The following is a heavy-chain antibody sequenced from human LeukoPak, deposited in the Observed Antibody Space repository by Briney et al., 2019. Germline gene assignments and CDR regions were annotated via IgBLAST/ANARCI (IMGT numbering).Heavy chain of an antibody. CDR2: INHSGST. J-gene: IGHJ5*02. CDR1: GGSFSGYY. CDR3: ARLEVATITNWFDP. D-gene: IGHD5-12*01. V-gene: IGHV4-34*01. Sequence: SETLSLTCAVYGGSFSGYYWSWIRQPPGKGLEWIGEINHSGSTNYNPSLKSRVTISVDTSKNQFSLKLSSVTAADTAVYYCARLEVATITNWFDPWGQGTLVTVSS.